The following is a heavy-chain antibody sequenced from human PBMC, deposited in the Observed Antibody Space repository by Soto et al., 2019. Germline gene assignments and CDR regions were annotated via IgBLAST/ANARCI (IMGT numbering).Heavy chain of an antibody. Sequence: GGSLRLSCVASGFTLSDHFLDWVRQAPGKGLEWVGRIRSQGHNSITEYAASVRGRFSISRDDSKNSVSLQMNSLKTEDTAVYFCARGGGGRKYRPGTFDSWGQGTLVTVSS. J-gene: IGHJ4*02. CDR3: ARGGGGRKYRPGTFDS. D-gene: IGHD3-10*01. CDR2: IRSQGHNSIT. CDR1: GFTLSDHF. V-gene: IGHV3-72*01.